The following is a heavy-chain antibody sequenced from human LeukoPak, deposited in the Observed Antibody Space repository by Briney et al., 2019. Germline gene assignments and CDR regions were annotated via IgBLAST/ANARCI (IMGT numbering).Heavy chain of an antibody. CDR3: AKDRTPADDAFDI. V-gene: IGHV3-21*01. J-gene: IGHJ3*02. D-gene: IGHD1/OR15-1a*01. Sequence: GGSLRLSCAASGFTFRYYNMNWVRQAPGMGLEWVSSIGSSGNYIYYADSMKGRFTISRDNSKNTLYLQMNSLRAEDTAVYYCAKDRTPADDAFDIWGQGTMVTVSS. CDR1: GFTFRYYN. CDR2: IGSSGNYI.